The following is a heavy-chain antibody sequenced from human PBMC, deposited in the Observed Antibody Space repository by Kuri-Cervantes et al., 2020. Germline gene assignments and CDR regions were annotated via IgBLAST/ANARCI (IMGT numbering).Heavy chain of an antibody. J-gene: IGHJ4*02. CDR2: ISGSGGAT. D-gene: IGHD3-3*01. Sequence: GESLKISCAASGFTFSSYAMSWVRQVPGNGLEWVSGISGSGGATYYTDSVKGRFTVPRDNSKNTLFLLMNSLRAEDTAVYYCATRNDDLWGWGQGTLVTVSS. CDR1: GFTFSSYA. CDR3: ATRNDDLWG. V-gene: IGHV3-23*01.